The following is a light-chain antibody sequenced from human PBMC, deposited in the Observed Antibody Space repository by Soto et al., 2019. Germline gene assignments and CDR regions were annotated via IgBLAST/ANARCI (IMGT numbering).Light chain of an antibody. Sequence: QSALTQPASVSASPGESITISCTGTTSDVGGYKYVSWYQQHPGKAPKLMIYQVSNRPSGVSDRVSGSKSGNTASLTISGVQAEDEADYYCSSYRSSRTYVVFGGGTKLTVL. CDR2: QVS. V-gene: IGLV2-14*01. J-gene: IGLJ2*01. CDR1: TSDVGGYKY. CDR3: SSYRSSRTYVV.